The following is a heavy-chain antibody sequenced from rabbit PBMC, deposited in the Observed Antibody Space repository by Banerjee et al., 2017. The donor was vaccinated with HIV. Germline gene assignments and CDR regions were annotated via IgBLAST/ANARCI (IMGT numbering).Heavy chain of an antibody. V-gene: IGHV1S45*01. D-gene: IGHD1-1*01. CDR3: ARADAWSGFALDL. Sequence: QEQLEESGGGLVKPEGSLTLTCTASGFSFSSNYYMCWVRQAPGKGLEWIACIYAGNSGSTYYASWAKGRLTISKTSSTVFLQMTSLTAADTATYFCARADAWSGFALDLWGPGTLVTVS. J-gene: IGHJ4*01. CDR2: IYAGNSGST. CDR1: GFSFSSNYY.